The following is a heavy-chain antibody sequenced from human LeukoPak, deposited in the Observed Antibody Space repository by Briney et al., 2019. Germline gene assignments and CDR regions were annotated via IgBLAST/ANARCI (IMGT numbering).Heavy chain of an antibody. Sequence: GSLRLSCAASGFTFSNYGMHWIRQPPGKGLEWIGEINHSGSTNYNPSLKSRVTISVDTSKNQFSLKLSSVTAADTAVYYCARSLLRPLDYWGQGTLVTVSS. CDR2: INHSGST. CDR3: ARSLLRPLDY. J-gene: IGHJ4*02. CDR1: GFTFSNYG. D-gene: IGHD6-6*01. V-gene: IGHV4-34*01.